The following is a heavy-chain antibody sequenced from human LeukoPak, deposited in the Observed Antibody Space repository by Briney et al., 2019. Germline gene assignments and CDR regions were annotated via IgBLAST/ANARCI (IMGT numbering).Heavy chain of an antibody. CDR3: ARDGDGDLPDY. J-gene: IGHJ4*02. D-gene: IGHD2-21*01. Sequence: GGSLRLSCAASGFTFSNYWMHWVRQAPGKGLEWVAVISYDGSNKYYADSVKGRFTISRDNSKNTLYLQMNSLRAEDTAVYYCARDGDGDLPDYWGQGTLVTVSS. CDR1: GFTFSNYW. CDR2: ISYDGSNK. V-gene: IGHV3-30*03.